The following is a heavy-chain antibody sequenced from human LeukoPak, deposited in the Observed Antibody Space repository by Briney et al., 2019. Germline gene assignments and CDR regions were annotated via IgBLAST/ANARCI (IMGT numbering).Heavy chain of an antibody. D-gene: IGHD5-12*01. V-gene: IGHV4-59*08. CDR2: IYYSGST. Sequence: SETLSLTCTVSGGSISSYYWSWIRQPPGKGLEWIGYIYYSGSTNYNPSLKSRVTISIDTSRNQFSLKLSSVTAADTAVYYCARRRGRGYDLPSKYYFDYWGQGTLVTVSS. CDR1: GGSISSYY. J-gene: IGHJ4*02. CDR3: ARRRGRGYDLPSKYYFDY.